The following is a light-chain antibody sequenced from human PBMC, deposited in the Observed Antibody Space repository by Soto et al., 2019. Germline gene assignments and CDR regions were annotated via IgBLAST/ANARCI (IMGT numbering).Light chain of an antibody. V-gene: IGKV3-20*01. CDR2: GAS. CDR1: QSVSSSF. CDR3: QQYGSSPRT. Sequence: GTLSLSPGERATLSCRASQSVSSSFLAWYQQKVGQAPRLLIYGASSRATGIPDRFSGSGSGTDFTLTISRLGPEDFAVYYCQQYGSSPRTFGQGTRLEIK. J-gene: IGKJ5*01.